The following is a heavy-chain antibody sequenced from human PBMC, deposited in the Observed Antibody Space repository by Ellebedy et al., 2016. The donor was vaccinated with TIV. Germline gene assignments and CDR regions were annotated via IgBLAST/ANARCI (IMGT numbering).Heavy chain of an antibody. J-gene: IGHJ4*02. CDR3: ASGLSSNWWY. CDR1: GFKLSNRW. D-gene: IGHD6-13*01. V-gene: IGHV3-74*01. Sequence: GESLKIPXAAPGFKLSNRWMHRVRQAPGKGLVWVSAINSDGSRITYADPVKGRFTISRDNARNMLYLQMNSLRAEDTAVYHCASGLSSNWWYWGQGTVVTVSS. CDR2: INSDGSRI.